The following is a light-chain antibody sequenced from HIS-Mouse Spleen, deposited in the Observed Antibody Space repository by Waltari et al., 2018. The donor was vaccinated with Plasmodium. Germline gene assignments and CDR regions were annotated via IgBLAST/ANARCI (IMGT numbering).Light chain of an antibody. Sequence: IQITQSPSSLSASVADRVTITCRESQCIRNELGWYQQKPGKAPKLLIYAASSLQSGVPSRFSGSGSGTDFTLTISSLQPEDFATYYCLQDYNYPYTIGQGTKLEIK. CDR1: QCIRNE. J-gene: IGKJ2*01. CDR2: AAS. V-gene: IGKV1-6*01. CDR3: LQDYNYPYT.